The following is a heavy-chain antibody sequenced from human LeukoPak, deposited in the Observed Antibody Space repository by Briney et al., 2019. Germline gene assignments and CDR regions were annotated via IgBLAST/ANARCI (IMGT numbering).Heavy chain of an antibody. CDR3: ARGLGNYYDSSGYRI. Sequence: PSETLSLTCAVYGGSSSGYYRSWIRQPPGKGLEWIGEINHSGSTNYNPPLKSRVTISVDTSKNQFSLKLSSVTAADTAVYYCARGLGNYYDSSGYRIWGQGTMVTVSS. V-gene: IGHV4-34*01. J-gene: IGHJ3*02. D-gene: IGHD3-22*01. CDR2: INHSGST. CDR1: GGSSSGYY.